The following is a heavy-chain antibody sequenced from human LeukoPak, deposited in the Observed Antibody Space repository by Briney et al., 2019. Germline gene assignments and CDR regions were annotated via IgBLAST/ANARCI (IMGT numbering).Heavy chain of an antibody. V-gene: IGHV3-48*03. CDR1: GFTFSSYD. CDR2: INSGGSTT. D-gene: IGHD2/OR15-2a*01. J-gene: IGHJ4*02. Sequence: PGGSLRLSCAVSGFTFSSYDMNWVRQAPGKRLEWVSYINSGGSTTYYADSVKGRFTLSRDNAKNSLYLQMNSLRVEDTAVYYCATSRSTTTPDYWGQGTLVTVSS. CDR3: ATSRSTTTPDY.